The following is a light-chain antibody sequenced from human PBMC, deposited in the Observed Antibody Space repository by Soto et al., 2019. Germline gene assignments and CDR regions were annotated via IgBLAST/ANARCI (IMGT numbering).Light chain of an antibody. CDR1: SSDIGVYDY. J-gene: IGLJ2*01. Sequence: QSALTQPPSASGSPGQSVTISCTGTSSDIGVYDYVSWYQRHPGKAPKLVIYDVTKRPSGVPDRLSGSKSGNTASLTVSGLQAEDEADYFCGSYAGTKNFVVFGGGTKLTVL. CDR3: GSYAGTKNFVV. CDR2: DVT. V-gene: IGLV2-8*01.